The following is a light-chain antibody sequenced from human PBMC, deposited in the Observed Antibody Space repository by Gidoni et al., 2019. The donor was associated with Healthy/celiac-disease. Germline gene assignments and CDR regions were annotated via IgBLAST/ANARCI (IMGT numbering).Light chain of an antibody. J-gene: IGLJ7*01. Sequence: EERTRTYSGSVSPGQTARITCSGDVLAKKYARWFQQKPGQAPVLVIYKDSERPSGIPARFSGSSSGTTVTLTIRGAQVEDEADYYCYSAADNSAVFGGGTQLTVL. CDR3: YSAADNSAV. CDR2: KDS. V-gene: IGLV3-27*01. CDR1: VLAKKY.